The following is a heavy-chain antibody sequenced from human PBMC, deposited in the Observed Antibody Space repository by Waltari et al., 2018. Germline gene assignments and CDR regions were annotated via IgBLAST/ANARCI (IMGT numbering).Heavy chain of an antibody. D-gene: IGHD6-13*01. Sequence: EVQLVESGGGLVKPGGSLRLSCAASGFTFSSFSMNWFRQAPGKGLEWVSSISSSSSYIYYADSVKGRFTISRDNAKNSLYLQMNSLRAEDTAVYYCARVAAAPGAFDIWGQGTMVTVSS. CDR3: ARVAAAPGAFDI. V-gene: IGHV3-21*01. J-gene: IGHJ3*02. CDR2: ISSSSSYI. CDR1: GFTFSSFS.